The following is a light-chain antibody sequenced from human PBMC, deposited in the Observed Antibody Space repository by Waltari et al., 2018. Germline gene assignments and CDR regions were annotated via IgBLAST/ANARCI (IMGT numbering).Light chain of an antibody. V-gene: IGLV2-8*01. CDR3: TSDAEGNNFYV. CDR1: SRYVGAYDR. CDR2: EVR. J-gene: IGLJ1*01. Sequence: QSALTQPPSASGSPGQSVTISCTGTSRYVGAYDRVSWDQQPPGKAPTLLIYEVRKRPSGVPGRFPGSRSRKTASLTVSGLQAEDEADYYCTSDAEGNNFYVFGTGTKVTVL.